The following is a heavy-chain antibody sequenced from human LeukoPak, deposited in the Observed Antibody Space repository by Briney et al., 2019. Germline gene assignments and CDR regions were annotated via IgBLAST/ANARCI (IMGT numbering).Heavy chain of an antibody. CDR3: ARPTDYYGSGSHQCYFDY. J-gene: IGHJ4*02. CDR2: INHSGST. V-gene: IGHV4-34*01. Sequence: SETLSLTCAVYGGSFSGYYWSWIRQPPGKGLEWIGEINHSGSTNYNPSLKSRVTISVDTSKNQFSLKLSSVTAADTAVYYCARPTDYYGSGSHQCYFDYWGQGTLVTVSS. CDR1: GGSFSGYY. D-gene: IGHD3-10*01.